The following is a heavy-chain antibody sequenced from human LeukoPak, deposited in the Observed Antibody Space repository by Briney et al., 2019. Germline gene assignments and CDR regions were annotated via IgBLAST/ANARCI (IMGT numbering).Heavy chain of an antibody. CDR1: GYTFTSSY. CDR3: ASTMVRGVIFRYYFDY. Sequence: GASVKVSCKASGYTFTSSYMHWVRQAPGQGLEWMGIINPSGGSTSYAQKFQGRVTMTRDMSTSTVYMELSSLRSEDTAVYYCASTMVRGVIFRYYFDYWGQGTLVTVSS. V-gene: IGHV1-46*01. D-gene: IGHD3-10*01. J-gene: IGHJ4*02. CDR2: INPSGGST.